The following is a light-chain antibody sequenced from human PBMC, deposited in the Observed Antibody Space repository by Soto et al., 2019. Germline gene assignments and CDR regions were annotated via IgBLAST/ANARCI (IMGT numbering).Light chain of an antibody. Sequence: IVVTQTPGTLSLSXGDRGTLSCRASQSVSSSYLAWYRLIPGQPPRLLIYDASSRATGIPDRFSGSGSGTDFTLTISSLEPEDFAVYYCQQYGSSGTVGQGTKVDI. CDR2: DAS. CDR1: QSVSSSY. J-gene: IGKJ1*01. V-gene: IGKV3-20*01. CDR3: QQYGSSGT.